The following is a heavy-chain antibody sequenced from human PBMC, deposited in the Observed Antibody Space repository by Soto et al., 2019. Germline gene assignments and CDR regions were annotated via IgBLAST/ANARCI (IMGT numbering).Heavy chain of an antibody. CDR3: ATSWSGYDLYYYYYGMDV. J-gene: IGHJ6*02. CDR2: ISAYNGNT. V-gene: IGHV1-18*01. D-gene: IGHD5-12*01. CDR1: GYTFTSYG. Sequence: ASVKVSCKASGYTFTSYGISWVRQAPGQGLEWMGWISAYNGNTNYAQKLQGRVTMTTDTSTSTAYMELRSLRSDDTAVYYCATSWSGYDLYYYYYGMDVWGQGTTVTVS.